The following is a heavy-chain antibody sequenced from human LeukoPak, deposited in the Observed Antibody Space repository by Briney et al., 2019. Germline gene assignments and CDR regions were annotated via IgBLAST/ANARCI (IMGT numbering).Heavy chain of an antibody. D-gene: IGHD6-19*01. CDR1: GGSFSGYY. CDR3: ARPPISSGWYSYYYYMDV. CDR2: INHSGST. Sequence: PSETLSLTCAVYGGSFSGYYWSWIRQPPGKGLEWIGEINHSGSTNYNPSLKSRVTISVDTSKNQFSLKLSSVTAADTAVYYCARPPISSGWYSYYYYMDVWGKGTTVTISS. V-gene: IGHV4-34*01. J-gene: IGHJ6*03.